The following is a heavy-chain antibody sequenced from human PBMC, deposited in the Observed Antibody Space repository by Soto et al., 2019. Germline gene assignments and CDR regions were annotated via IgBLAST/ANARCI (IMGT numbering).Heavy chain of an antibody. Sequence: GGSLRLSCAASGFTSTNAWINWVRQAPGKGLEWVGRIKSKTDGGTTDYAEPVKGRFAISRDDSNNMVYLQMNSLKIEDTAVYYCTTDSYSTIIIVRFDYWGHGTLVTSPQ. CDR3: TTDSYSTIIIVRFDY. CDR1: GFTSTNAW. D-gene: IGHD3-22*01. V-gene: IGHV3-15*07. CDR2: IKSKTDGGTT. J-gene: IGHJ4*01.